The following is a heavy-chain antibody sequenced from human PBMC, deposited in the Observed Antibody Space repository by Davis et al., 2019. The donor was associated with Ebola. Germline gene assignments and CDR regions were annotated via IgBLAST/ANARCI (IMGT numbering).Heavy chain of an antibody. V-gene: IGHV1-46*01. CDR2: INPSGGST. CDR1: GYTFTGYY. J-gene: IGHJ4*02. D-gene: IGHD3-22*01. CDR3: ARTGRYDSSGYSPGVIDY. Sequence: AASVKVSCKASGYTFTGYYMHWVRQAPGQGLEWMGIINPSGGSTSYAQKFQGRVTMTRDTSTSTVYMELSSLRSEDTAVYYCARTGRYDSSGYSPGVIDYWGQGTLVTVSS.